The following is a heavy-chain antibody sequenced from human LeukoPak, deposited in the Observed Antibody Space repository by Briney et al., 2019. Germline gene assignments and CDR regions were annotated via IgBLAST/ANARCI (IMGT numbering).Heavy chain of an antibody. J-gene: IGHJ4*02. CDR2: IYPGDSDT. CDR1: GYSFTTYW. V-gene: IGHV5-51*01. Sequence: GESLKISCKRSGYSFTTYWIACVRQMPGKGLEWMGIIYPGDSDTRYSPSFQCQVTISDDKSISTAYLQWTSLKASDSAMYYCARVLIRGDEIDYWGQGTLVTVSS. CDR3: ARVLIRGDEIDY. D-gene: IGHD2-21*01.